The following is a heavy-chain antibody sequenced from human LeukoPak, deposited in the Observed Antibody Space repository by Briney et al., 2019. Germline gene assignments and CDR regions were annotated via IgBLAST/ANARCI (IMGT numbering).Heavy chain of an antibody. D-gene: IGHD3-22*01. Sequence: GGSLRLSCAASGFTFSCYSMNWVRQAPGKGLEWVSYISSSSSTIYYADSVKGRFTISRDNAKNSLYLQMNSLRAEDTAVYYCARGGYRRAFDIWGQGTMVTVSS. CDR3: ARGGYRRAFDI. J-gene: IGHJ3*02. V-gene: IGHV3-48*01. CDR2: ISSSSSTI. CDR1: GFTFSCYS.